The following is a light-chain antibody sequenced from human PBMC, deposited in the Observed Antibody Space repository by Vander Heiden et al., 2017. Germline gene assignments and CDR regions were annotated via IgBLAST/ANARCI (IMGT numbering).Light chain of an antibody. CDR2: GAS. CDR1: QSVSSDY. CDR3: HQYGSSPWT. J-gene: IGKJ1*01. V-gene: IGKV3-20*01. Sequence: ELVLTQSPGTLSLSPGERATLSCRASQSVSSDYLAWDQQKPGQGPSLLIYGASSRATGIPDRFSGSGSGADFTLTISSLEPEDFAVYYCHQYGSSPWTFGQGTKVEVK.